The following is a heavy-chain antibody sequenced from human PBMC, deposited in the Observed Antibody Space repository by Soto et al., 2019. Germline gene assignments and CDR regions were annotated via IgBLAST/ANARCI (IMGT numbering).Heavy chain of an antibody. V-gene: IGHV1-69*13. CDR3: ARGVVVVAASQLGWFDP. D-gene: IGHD2-15*01. Sequence: ASVKVSWKASGVTFTSYAINWVRQAPGQGLEWMGGIIPMFGTTKYAQRFQGRLTVSADESTSTAYMELSSLRSEDTAVYYCARGVVVVAASQLGWFDPWGQGTLVTVSS. J-gene: IGHJ5*02. CDR1: GVTFTSYA. CDR2: IIPMFGTT.